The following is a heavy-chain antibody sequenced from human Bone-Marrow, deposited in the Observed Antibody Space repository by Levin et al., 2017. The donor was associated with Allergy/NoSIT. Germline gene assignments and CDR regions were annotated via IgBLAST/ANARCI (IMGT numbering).Heavy chain of an antibody. V-gene: IGHV5-10-1*01. CDR3: ARHPDSWILL. D-gene: IGHD5-18*01. CDR2: IDPSDSYT. Sequence: LGESLKISCKGSGYSFTSYWISWVRQMPGKGLEWMGRIDPSDSYTNYSPSFQGHVTISADKSISTAYLQWSSLKASDTAMYYCARHPDSWILLWGQGTLVTVSS. CDR1: GYSFTSYW. J-gene: IGHJ4*02.